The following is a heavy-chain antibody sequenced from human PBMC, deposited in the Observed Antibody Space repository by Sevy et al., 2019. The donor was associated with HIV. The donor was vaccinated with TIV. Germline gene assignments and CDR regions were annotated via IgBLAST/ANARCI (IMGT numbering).Heavy chain of an antibody. J-gene: IGHJ3*02. D-gene: IGHD2-15*01. CDR1: GFTFSDYY. V-gene: IGHV3-11*01. CDR3: AREGLKGHVGAFDI. CDR2: ISSSGSTI. Sequence: GGSLRLSCAASGFTFSDYYMSWIRQAPGKGLEWVSYISSSGSTINYEDSVKGRFTISRDNAKNSLYLQMNSLRAEDTAVYYCAREGLKGHVGAFDIWGQGTMVTVSS.